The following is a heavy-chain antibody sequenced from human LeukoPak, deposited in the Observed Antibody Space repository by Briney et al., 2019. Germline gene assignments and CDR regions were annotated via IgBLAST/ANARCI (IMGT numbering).Heavy chain of an antibody. V-gene: IGHV4-4*07. J-gene: IGHJ4*02. CDR1: GGSISSYY. CDR2: IYTSGST. Sequence: SETLSLTCTVSGGSISSYYWSWIRQPAGKGLEWIGRIYTSGSTNYNPCLKSRVTISVDKSKNQFSLKLSSVTAADTAVYYCARGGRIGYVDYWGQGTLVTVSS. D-gene: IGHD3-16*01. CDR3: ARGGRIGYVDY.